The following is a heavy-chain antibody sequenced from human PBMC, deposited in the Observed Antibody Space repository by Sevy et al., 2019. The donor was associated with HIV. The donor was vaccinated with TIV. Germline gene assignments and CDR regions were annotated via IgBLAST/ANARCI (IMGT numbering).Heavy chain of an antibody. J-gene: IGHJ1*01. CDR1: GFTFSRYS. V-gene: IGHV3-30*04. D-gene: IGHD1-1*01. CDR3: ALERLSSDVAEYFQN. Sequence: GGSLRLSCPASGFTFSRYSMHWVRQAPGKGLEWVATISFAASNKHYADSVKGRFTISRDNFQNSLFLQMNSLRPEDTAVYYCALERLSSDVAEYFQNWGQGTLVTVSS. CDR2: ISFAASNK.